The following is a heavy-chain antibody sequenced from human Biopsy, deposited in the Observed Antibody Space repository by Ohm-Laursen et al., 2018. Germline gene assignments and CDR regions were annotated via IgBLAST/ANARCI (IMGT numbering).Heavy chain of an antibody. CDR3: ARDRGYYSDRTVPGYFDL. CDR2: VYYTGST. Sequence: TLSLTCTDSGGSISSGGSYWSWIRQPPGKGLEWIGYVYYTGSTDYNPSLQSRVTISVDTSKNHFSLRLRSVTPADTAIYYCARDRGYYSDRTVPGYFDLWGRGTLVTVSS. J-gene: IGHJ2*01. CDR1: GGSISSGGSY. V-gene: IGHV4-61*03. D-gene: IGHD3-22*01.